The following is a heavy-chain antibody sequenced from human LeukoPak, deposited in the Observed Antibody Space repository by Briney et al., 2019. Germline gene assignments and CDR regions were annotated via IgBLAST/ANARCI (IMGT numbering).Heavy chain of an antibody. Sequence: GASVKVSCKASGYTFTSYGISWVRQAPGQGLEWMGWISAYNGNTNYAQKFQGRVTMTRNTSISTAYMELSSLRSEDTAVYYCARGRFRSSWASYWGQGTLVTVSS. CDR2: ISAYNGNT. D-gene: IGHD2-15*01. CDR3: ARGRFRSSWASY. J-gene: IGHJ4*02. CDR1: GYTFTSYG. V-gene: IGHV1-18*01.